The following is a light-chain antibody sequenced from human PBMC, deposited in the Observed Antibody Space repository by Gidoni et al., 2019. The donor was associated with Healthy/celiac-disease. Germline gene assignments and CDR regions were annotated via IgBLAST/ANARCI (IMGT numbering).Light chain of an antibody. CDR2: EGS. J-gene: IGLJ1*01. CDR1: SRDVGSYNL. Sequence: QSALTQPASVSGSPGQSILISCTGTSRDVGSYNLVSWYQQHPGKAPKLMIYEGSKRPSGVSNRFSGSKSGNTASLTISGLQAEDEADYYCCSYAGSSTFYVFGTGTKVTVL. V-gene: IGLV2-23*03. CDR3: CSYAGSSTFYV.